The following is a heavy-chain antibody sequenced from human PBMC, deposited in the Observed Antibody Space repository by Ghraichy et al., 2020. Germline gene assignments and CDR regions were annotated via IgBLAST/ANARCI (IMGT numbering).Heavy chain of an antibody. J-gene: IGHJ4*02. CDR2: ISWNNNSI. CDR1: GFSFDDYA. CDR3: GKGHYSSSWYAVDF. Sequence: GGSLRLSCAASGFSFDDYAMHWVRQAPGKGLEWVSGISWNNNSIDYADSVKGRFTISRDNAKNSLYLQMNSLRAEDTALYYCGKGHYSSSWYAVDFWGQGTLVTVSS. D-gene: IGHD6-13*01. V-gene: IGHV3-9*01.